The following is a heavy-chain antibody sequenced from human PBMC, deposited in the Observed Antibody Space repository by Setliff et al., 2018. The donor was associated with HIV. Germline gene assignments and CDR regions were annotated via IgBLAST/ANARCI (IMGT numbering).Heavy chain of an antibody. CDR1: GASVTNVLYY. CDR3: AREREAWSAYDS. Sequence: TSETLSLTCTVSGASVTNVLYYWSWLRQPAEKGLEWIGHIYTSGNSRYTNYNSSLESRVAISLDTSSNQFSLKLSSVTAADTAVYHCAREREAWSAYDSWGQGTLVTVSS. J-gene: IGHJ5*02. V-gene: IGHV4-61*09. D-gene: IGHD3-3*01. CDR2: IYTSGNSRYT.